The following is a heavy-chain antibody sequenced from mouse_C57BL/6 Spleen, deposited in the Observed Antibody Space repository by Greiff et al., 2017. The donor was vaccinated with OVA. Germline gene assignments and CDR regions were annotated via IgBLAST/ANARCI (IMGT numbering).Heavy chain of an antibody. V-gene: IGHV2-2*01. CDR1: GFSLTSYG. CDR2: IWSGGST. CDR3: ARIRCSSYDYAMDY. J-gene: IGHJ4*01. Sequence: QVQLQQSGPGLVQPSQCLSITCTVSGFSLTSYGVHWVRQSPGKGLEWLGVIWSGGSTDYNAAFISSLSISKDNSKSQVFFKLNILQADDTAIYYCARIRCSSYDYAMDYWGQGTSVTVSS. D-gene: IGHD1-1*01.